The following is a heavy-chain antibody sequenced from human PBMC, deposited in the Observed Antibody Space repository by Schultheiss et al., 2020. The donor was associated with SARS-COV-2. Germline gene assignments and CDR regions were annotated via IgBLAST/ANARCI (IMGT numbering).Heavy chain of an antibody. CDR3: ARVGVEYIVRLTTTNGMDV. V-gene: IGHV3-21*01. D-gene: IGHD2-8*01. Sequence: GGSLRLSCAASGFTVSSNYMSWVRQAPGKGLEWVSSISSSSSYIYYADSVKGRFTISRDNAKNSLYLQMNSLRAEDTAVYYCARVGVEYIVRLTTTNGMDVWGQGTTVTVSS. CDR2: ISSSSSYI. J-gene: IGHJ6*02. CDR1: GFTVSSNY.